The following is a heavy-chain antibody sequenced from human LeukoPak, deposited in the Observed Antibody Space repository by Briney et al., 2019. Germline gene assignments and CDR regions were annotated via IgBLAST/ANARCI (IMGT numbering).Heavy chain of an antibody. J-gene: IGHJ4*02. V-gene: IGHV4-39*01. CDR3: ARGGSIAARPGFDY. D-gene: IGHD6-6*01. CDR1: GGSISSSSYY. CDR2: IYYSGST. Sequence: SETLSLTCTVSGGSISSSSYYWGWIRQPPGKGLEWIGSIYYSGSTYYNPSLKSRVTISVDTSKNQFSLKLSSVTAADTAVYYCARGGSIAARPGFDYWGQGTLVTVSS.